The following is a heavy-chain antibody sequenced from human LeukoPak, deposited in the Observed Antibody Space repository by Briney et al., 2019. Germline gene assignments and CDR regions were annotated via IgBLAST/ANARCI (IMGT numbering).Heavy chain of an antibody. V-gene: IGHV4-28*01. CDR3: ARTFLVETTQDFQH. D-gene: IGHD4-11*01. CDR1: GYSITNTHW. J-gene: IGHJ1*01. CDR2: IYYSGST. Sequence: SETLSLTCAVSGYSITNTHWWGWIRQPPGKGLEWIGYIYYSGSTYYNPSLKSRVTMSVDTSKNQFSLKLSSVTAVDTAVYYCARTFLVETTQDFQHWGQGTLVTVSS.